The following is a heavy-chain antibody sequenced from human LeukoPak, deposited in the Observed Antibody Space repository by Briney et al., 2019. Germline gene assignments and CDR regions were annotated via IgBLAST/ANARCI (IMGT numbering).Heavy chain of an antibody. Sequence: GASVKVSCKASGYTFTGYYMHWVRQAPGQGLEWMGWINPNSGGTNYAQKFQGWVTMTRDTSISTAYMELSRLRSDDTAVYYCARAATLYDSSGYQAFDIWGQGTMVTVSS. J-gene: IGHJ3*02. V-gene: IGHV1-2*04. CDR1: GYTFTGYY. CDR3: ARAATLYDSSGYQAFDI. CDR2: INPNSGGT. D-gene: IGHD3-22*01.